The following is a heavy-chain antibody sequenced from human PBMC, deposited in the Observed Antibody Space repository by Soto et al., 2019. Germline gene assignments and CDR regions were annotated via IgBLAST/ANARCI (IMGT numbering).Heavy chain of an antibody. V-gene: IGHV1-69*13. CDR2: IIPIFGTA. CDR1: GGTCSSYA. D-gene: IGHD3-22*01. CDR3: ARVRDSSGYYYFQH. Sequence: SSGKVTCKASGGTCSSYAISWVRQAPGQGLEWMGGIIPIFGTANYAQKFQGRVTITADESTSTAYMELSSLRSEDTAVYYCARVRDSSGYYYFQHWGQGTLVTVSS. J-gene: IGHJ1*01.